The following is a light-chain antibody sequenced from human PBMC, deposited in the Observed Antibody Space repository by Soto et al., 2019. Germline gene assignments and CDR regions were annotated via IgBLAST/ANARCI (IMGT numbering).Light chain of an antibody. CDR3: QQFGTSPRT. Sequence: EIVLTQSPGTLSLFPGERATFSCRASQSVSSTHLAWYQQKPGQAPRLLMFTASSRATGIPDRFSGSGSGTDFTLTISRLEPEDSAVYYCQQFGTSPRTFGQGTKVEIK. CDR2: TAS. V-gene: IGKV3-20*01. J-gene: IGKJ1*01. CDR1: QSVSSTH.